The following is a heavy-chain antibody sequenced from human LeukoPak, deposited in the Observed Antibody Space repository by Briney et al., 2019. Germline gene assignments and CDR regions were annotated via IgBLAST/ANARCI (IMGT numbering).Heavy chain of an antibody. CDR1: GFTLSSYA. CDR2: TSSSDSGK. D-gene: IGHD4-17*01. Sequence: GGSLRLSCVVSGFTLSSYAMSWVRQAPGKGLEWVAATSSSDSGKYHADSVRGRFTISRDNSKNTVYLQMNSLRAEDAAVYYCARAGNYGDNNFDYWGQGTLVTVSS. J-gene: IGHJ4*02. V-gene: IGHV3-23*01. CDR3: ARAGNYGDNNFDY.